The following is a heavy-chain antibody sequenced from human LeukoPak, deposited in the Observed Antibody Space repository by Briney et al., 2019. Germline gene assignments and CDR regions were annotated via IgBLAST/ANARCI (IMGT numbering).Heavy chain of an antibody. J-gene: IGHJ4*02. CDR1: GFTFSSYS. Sequence: GGSLRLSCAASGFTFSSYSMNWVRQAPGKGLEWVSYISSSSSTIYYADSVKGRFTISRDNAKNSVYLQMSSLRAEDTAVYYCAREGKLLFFDYWGQGTLVTVSS. CDR3: AREGKLLFFDY. D-gene: IGHD2-15*01. V-gene: IGHV3-48*01. CDR2: ISSSSSTI.